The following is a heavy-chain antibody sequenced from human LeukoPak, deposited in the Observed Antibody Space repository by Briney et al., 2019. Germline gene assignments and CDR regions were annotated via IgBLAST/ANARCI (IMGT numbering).Heavy chain of an antibody. J-gene: IGHJ4*02. D-gene: IGHD3-3*01. CDR3: ARGRYYDFWSGYYRGYYFDY. CDR2: INHSGST. Sequence: SETLSLTCAVYGGSFSGYYWSWIRQPPGKGLEWIGEINHSGSTNYNPSLKSRVTISVDTSKNQFSLKLSSVTAADTAVYYCARGRYYDFWSGYYRGYYFDYWGQGTLVTVSS. CDR1: GGSFSGYY. V-gene: IGHV4-34*01.